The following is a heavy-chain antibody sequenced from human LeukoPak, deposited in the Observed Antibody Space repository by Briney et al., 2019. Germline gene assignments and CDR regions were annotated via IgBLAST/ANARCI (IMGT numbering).Heavy chain of an antibody. CDR2: ISAYNGNT. J-gene: IGHJ4*02. CDR3: ARDRDGYNTGPFDY. D-gene: IGHD5-24*01. CDR1: GYTFTSYG. V-gene: IGHV1-18*01. Sequence: ASVKVSCKASGYTFTSYGISWVRQAPGQGLEWMGSISAYNGNTNYAQKLQGRVTMTADTSTNTAYMELRSLRSDDTAVYYCARDRDGYNTGPFDYWGQGSLVTVSS.